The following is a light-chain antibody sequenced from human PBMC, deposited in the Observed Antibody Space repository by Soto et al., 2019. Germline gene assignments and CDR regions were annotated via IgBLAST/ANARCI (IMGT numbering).Light chain of an antibody. CDR3: GTWDGTLSAVV. Sequence: QSVLAQPPSVSAAPGQKVTISCSGSSSNIAKNSVSWYQQLPGTAPKLLIYDNNKRPSGIPDRFSGSKSGTSATLGITGLQTGDEADYYCGTWDGTLSAVVFGGGTQLTVL. J-gene: IGLJ2*01. CDR1: SSNIAKNS. CDR2: DNN. V-gene: IGLV1-51*01.